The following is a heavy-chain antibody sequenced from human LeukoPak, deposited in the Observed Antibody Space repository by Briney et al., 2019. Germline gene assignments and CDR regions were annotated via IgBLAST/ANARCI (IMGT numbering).Heavy chain of an antibody. CDR3: ARALGYCSGGSCYWFDP. J-gene: IGHJ5*02. CDR2: VSSSGSTI. D-gene: IGHD2-15*01. V-gene: IGHV3-48*03. CDR1: GFTFSSYA. Sequence: GGSLRLSCAASGFTFSSYAMSWVRQAPGKGLEWVSYVSSSGSTIYYADSVKGRFTISRDNAKNSLYLQMNSLRAEDTAVYYCARALGYCSGGSCYWFDPWGQGTLVSVSS.